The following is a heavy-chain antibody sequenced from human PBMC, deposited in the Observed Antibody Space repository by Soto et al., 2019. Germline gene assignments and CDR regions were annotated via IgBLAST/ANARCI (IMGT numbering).Heavy chain of an antibody. CDR3: ATPQDSDGCLDS. J-gene: IGHJ4*02. D-gene: IGHD6-19*01. V-gene: IGHV1-3*01. Sequence: VASVKVSCKASGYTFTSYAIHWVRQAPGQRLEWMGWINVGNGNTRYSQKFQGRLTLTRDTPGNTAYLELNSLISEDTAVYYCATPQDSDGCLDSWGRGPLVTVSS. CDR2: INVGNGNT. CDR1: GYTFTSYA.